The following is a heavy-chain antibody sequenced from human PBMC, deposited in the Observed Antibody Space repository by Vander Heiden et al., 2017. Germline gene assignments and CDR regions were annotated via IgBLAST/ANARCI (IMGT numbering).Heavy chain of an antibody. CDR2: MNSDGSTT. D-gene: IGHD3-3*01. V-gene: IGHV3-74*01. CDR3: ARAGFFRFDY. CDR1: GFTFSSSW. J-gene: IGHJ4*02. Sequence: EVQLVESGGGLVQPGGSLRLSCVDSGFTFSSSWRHGVGQAPGTGLVWLSRMNSDGSTTDYADSVKGRFTISRDNAKNTLYLQMNGLRAEDTAVYYCARAGFFRFDYWGQGILVTVSS.